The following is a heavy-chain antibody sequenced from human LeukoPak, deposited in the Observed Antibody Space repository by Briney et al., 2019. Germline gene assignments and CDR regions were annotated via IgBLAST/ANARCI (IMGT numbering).Heavy chain of an antibody. V-gene: IGHV4-34*01. CDR3: ASARTTAFMDV. CDR1: GGSFSGYY. J-gene: IGHJ6*04. Sequence: PSETLSLTCAVYGGSFSGYYWSWIRQPPGKGLEWIGEINHSGSTNYNPSLKSRVTISVDTSKNQFSLKLSSVTAADMAVYYCASARTTAFMDVWGKGTTVTVSS. D-gene: IGHD2-2*01. CDR2: INHSGST.